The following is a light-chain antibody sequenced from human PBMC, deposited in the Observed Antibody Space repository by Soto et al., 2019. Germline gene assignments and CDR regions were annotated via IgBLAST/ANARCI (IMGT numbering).Light chain of an antibody. J-gene: IGLJ1*01. CDR1: SSDVGGYNY. V-gene: IGLV2-14*01. Sequence: QSALTQPASVSGSPGQSITISCTGTSSDVGGYNYVSWYQQHPGKAPKLMIYDVSNRPSGVSNCFSGSKSGNTAALTISGLQAEDEADYYCSSYTGSSTLLYVFGTGTKLTVL. CDR3: SSYTGSSTLLYV. CDR2: DVS.